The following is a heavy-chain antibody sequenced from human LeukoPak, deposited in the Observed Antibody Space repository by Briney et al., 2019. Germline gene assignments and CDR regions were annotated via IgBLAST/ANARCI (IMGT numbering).Heavy chain of an antibody. J-gene: IGHJ6*04. V-gene: IGHV3-48*03. Sequence: GGSLRLSCAASGFTFSNYEMNWVRQAPGKGLEWVSYVSSTGSTIYYADSVKGRFTISRDNAKNSLYLQMNRLRAEDTAVYYCAKSPYFYNSGRSVDVWGKGTTVTVSS. CDR1: GFTFSNYE. CDR2: VSSTGSTI. D-gene: IGHD3-10*01. CDR3: AKSPYFYNSGRSVDV.